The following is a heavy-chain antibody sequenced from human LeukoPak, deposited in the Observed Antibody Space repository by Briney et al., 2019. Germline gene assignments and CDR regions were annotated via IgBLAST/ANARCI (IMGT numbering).Heavy chain of an antibody. J-gene: IGHJ4*02. V-gene: IGHV3-11*01. CDR3: ARDGYDYGDYGSPSEWGVDY. CDR1: GFTFSDYY. Sequence: PGGSLRLSCAASGFTFSDYYMSWIRQAPGKGLEWVSYISSSGSTIYYADSVKGRFTISKDNAKNSLYLQMNSLRAEDTAVYYCARDGYDYGDYGSPSEWGVDYWGQGTLVTVSS. CDR2: ISSSGSTI. D-gene: IGHD4-17*01.